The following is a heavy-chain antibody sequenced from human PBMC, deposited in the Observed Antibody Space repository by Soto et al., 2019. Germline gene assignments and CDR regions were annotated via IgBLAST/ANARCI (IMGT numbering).Heavy chain of an antibody. D-gene: IGHD1-26*01. Sequence: SETLSLTCTVSGGSLSGSGYYWGWIRQPPGKGLEWIGSIFYSGSTYSNPSLKSRVTISLDTSKNQFSLKLSSVAPADTAVYYCTRAPVSGSYCFDFWGQGTPVTVSS. J-gene: IGHJ4*02. V-gene: IGHV4-39*07. CDR1: GGSLSGSGYY. CDR2: IFYSGST. CDR3: TRAPVSGSYCFDF.